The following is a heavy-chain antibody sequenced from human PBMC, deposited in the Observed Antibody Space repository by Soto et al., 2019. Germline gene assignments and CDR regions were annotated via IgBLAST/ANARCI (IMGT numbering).Heavy chain of an antibody. D-gene: IGHD6-6*01. Sequence: QVQLVESGGGVVQPGRSLRLSCAASGFTFSTYAMHWVRQAPGKGLEWVAVISYDGSTKYYADSLKGRFSISRDNSKNTLYLQMSSLRGEDTAVYYCARDWSPSTIAARHDYWGQGTLVTVSS. CDR2: ISYDGSTK. V-gene: IGHV3-30-3*01. J-gene: IGHJ4*02. CDR1: GFTFSTYA. CDR3: ARDWSPSTIAARHDY.